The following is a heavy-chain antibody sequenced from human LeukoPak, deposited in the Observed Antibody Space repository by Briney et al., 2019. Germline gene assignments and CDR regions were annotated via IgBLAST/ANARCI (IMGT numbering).Heavy chain of an antibody. J-gene: IGHJ4*02. D-gene: IGHD3-3*02. CDR1: GYTFTSYG. Sequence: ASVKVSCKTSGYTFTSYGISWVRQAPGQGLEWMGWISGYNGNTKYEQKVQGRVTMTTDTSTSTAYMELRSLRSDDTAVYYCARDGIGDHFWSLFDYWGQGTLVAVSS. CDR2: ISGYNGNT. CDR3: ARDGIGDHFWSLFDY. V-gene: IGHV1-18*01.